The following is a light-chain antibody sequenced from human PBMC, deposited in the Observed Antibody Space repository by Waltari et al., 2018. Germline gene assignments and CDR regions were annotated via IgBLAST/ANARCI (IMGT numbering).Light chain of an antibody. J-gene: IGLJ1*01. Sequence: SALTQPASVSGSPGQSITTSSTGTSSDGGGYNYVCWYQQQPDTAPNLLIYEVSKGPAWVSTRFSGSNAGNSAALTISGLQAEDEADYDCSSYASSSTYFFGTVPTVTVL. CDR1: SSDGGGYNY. V-gene: IGLV2-14*01. CDR2: EVS. CDR3: SSYASSSTYF.